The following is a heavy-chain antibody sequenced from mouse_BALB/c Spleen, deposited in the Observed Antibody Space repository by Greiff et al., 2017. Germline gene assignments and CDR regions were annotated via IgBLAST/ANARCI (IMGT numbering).Heavy chain of an antibody. CDR2: INPSNGGT. J-gene: IGHJ4*01. V-gene: IGHV1S81*02. Sequence: QVHVKQPGAELVKPGASVKLSCKASGYTFTSYYMYWVKQRPGQGLEWIGGINPSNGGTNFNEKFKSKATLTVDKSSSTAYMQLSSLTSEDSAVYYCTRGVGYPLYAMDYWGQGTSVTVSS. CDR1: GYTFTSYY. CDR3: TRGVGYPLYAMDY. D-gene: IGHD2-2*01.